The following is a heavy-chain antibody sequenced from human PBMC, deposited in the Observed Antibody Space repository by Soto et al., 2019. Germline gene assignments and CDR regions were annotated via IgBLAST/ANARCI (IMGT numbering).Heavy chain of an antibody. CDR3: AREARALSWYSSSWYYFDY. CDR2: ISSSSSTI. CDR1: GFTFSSYS. J-gene: IGHJ4*02. V-gene: IGHV3-48*02. D-gene: IGHD6-13*01. Sequence: EVQLVESGGGLVQPGGSLRLSCAASGFTFSSYSMNWVRQAPGKGLEWVSYISSSSSTIYYADSVKGRFTISRDNAKNSLYLQMNSLRDEDTAVYYCAREARALSWYSSSWYYFDYWGQGTLVTVSS.